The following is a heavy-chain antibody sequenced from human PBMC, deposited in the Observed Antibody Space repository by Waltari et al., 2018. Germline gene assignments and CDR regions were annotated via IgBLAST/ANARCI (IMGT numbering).Heavy chain of an antibody. CDR2: IYHTGSS. CDR1: GHSVNNDFY. V-gene: IGHV4-38-2*02. D-gene: IGHD6-19*01. CDR3: AGSANAAGAGPLDY. J-gene: IGHJ4*02. Sequence: QVQLRESGPGLVRSSETLSLTCTVSGHSVNNDFYWAWIRQSPGGGLEWIASIYHTGSSHYNSSLKSRVSISTDMSTKQFFLTLTHLTAADTAVYFCAGSANAAGAGPLDYWGPGMLVTVSS.